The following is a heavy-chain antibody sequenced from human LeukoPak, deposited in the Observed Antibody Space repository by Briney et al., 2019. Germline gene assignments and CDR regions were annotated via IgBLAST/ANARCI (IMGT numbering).Heavy chain of an antibody. CDR2: IGWNSGSI. CDR3: AKDPSRDYEGST. Sequence: PGRSLRLSCTASGFTFHDTAMHWVRQRPGQGLEWVSGIGWNSGSIGYADSVKGRFTISRDNAKNALYLQMNSLRTEDTAFYFCAKDPSRDYEGSTWGQGTLLTVSS. J-gene: IGHJ4*02. CDR1: GFTFHDTA. D-gene: IGHD4-17*01. V-gene: IGHV3-9*01.